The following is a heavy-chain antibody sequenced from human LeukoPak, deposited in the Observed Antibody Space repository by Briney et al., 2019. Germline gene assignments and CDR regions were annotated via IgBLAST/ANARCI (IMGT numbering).Heavy chain of an antibody. Sequence: KPSETLSLTCTVSGGSISSYYWSWVRQPPGKGLEWIGYIYYSGSTAYNPSLKSRVTISVDTSKTQFSLKLSSVTAADTAVYYCARRGVATFDYWGQGTLVTVSS. V-gene: IGHV4-59*08. J-gene: IGHJ4*02. CDR3: ARRGVATFDY. D-gene: IGHD5-12*01. CDR2: IYYSGST. CDR1: GGSISSYY.